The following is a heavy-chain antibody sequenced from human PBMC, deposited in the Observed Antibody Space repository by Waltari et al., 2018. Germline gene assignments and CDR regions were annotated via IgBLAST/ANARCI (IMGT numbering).Heavy chain of an antibody. D-gene: IGHD5-18*01. J-gene: IGHJ4*02. CDR2: INPNSGGT. CDR1: GYTFTGYY. CDR3: ARVKGYSYGLVEYYFDY. Sequence: QVQLVQSGAEVKKPGASVKVSCKASGYTFTGYYMHWVRQAPGQGLEWMGWINPNSGGTNYAQKFQGWVTMTRDTSSSTAYMELSRLRSDDTAVYYCARVKGYSYGLVEYYFDYWGQGTLVTVSS. V-gene: IGHV1-2*04.